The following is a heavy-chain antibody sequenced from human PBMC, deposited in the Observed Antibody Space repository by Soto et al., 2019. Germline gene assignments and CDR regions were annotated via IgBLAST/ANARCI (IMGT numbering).Heavy chain of an antibody. CDR3: AENPGNSYFYHYHIDF. Sequence: PGGSLRLSCAVSGFTFNRCALTWVRQAPGKGLEWVSGISGSGGITYYGDSVKGRFTISRDNSKNTLYLQMHSLSAEDTAIYYCAENPGNSYFYHYHIDFWGQGTTVTVYS. CDR2: ISGSGGIT. CDR1: GFTFNRCA. D-gene: IGHD4-4*01. J-gene: IGHJ6*03. V-gene: IGHV3-23*01.